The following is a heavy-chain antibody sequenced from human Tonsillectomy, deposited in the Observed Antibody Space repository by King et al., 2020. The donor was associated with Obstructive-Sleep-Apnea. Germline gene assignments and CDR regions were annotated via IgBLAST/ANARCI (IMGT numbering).Heavy chain of an antibody. D-gene: IGHD1-26*01. CDR1: VFAFRDYY. CDR3: ARGLRVGDY. V-gene: IGHV3-11*01. CDR2: ISSSDSNI. J-gene: IGHJ4*02. Sequence: VQLVESGGGLVKPGGSLRLSCAASVFAFRDYYMSLIRQAPGKGLEWVSYISSSDSNIYYADSVMGRFTISRDNAQNSLHLQMNSLRAEDTALYYCARGLRVGDYWGQGTMVTVSS.